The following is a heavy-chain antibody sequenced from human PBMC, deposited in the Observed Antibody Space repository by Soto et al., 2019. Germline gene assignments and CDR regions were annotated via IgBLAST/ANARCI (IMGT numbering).Heavy chain of an antibody. J-gene: IGHJ6*02. CDR1: GGSISSSSYY. CDR3: ARIAVRVYGMDV. Sequence: SETLSLTCTVSGGSISSSSYYWGWIRQPPGKGLEWIGSIYYSGSTYYNPSPKSRVTISVDTSKNQFSLKLSSVTAADTAVYYCARIAVRVYGMDVWGQGTTVTVSS. D-gene: IGHD3-22*01. CDR2: IYYSGST. V-gene: IGHV4-39*01.